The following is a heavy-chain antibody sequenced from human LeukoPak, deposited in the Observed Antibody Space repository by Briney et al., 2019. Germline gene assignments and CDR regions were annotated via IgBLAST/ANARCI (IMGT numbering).Heavy chain of an antibody. D-gene: IGHD3-22*01. V-gene: IGHV1-8*01. CDR1: GYTFTSYD. CDR2: MNPNSGNT. Sequence: ASVKVSCKASGYTFTSYDINWVRQATGQGLEWMGWMNPNSGNTGYAQKFQGRVTMTRNTSISTAYMELSSLRSEDTAVYYCARALLKNYYDSSGYVWFDPWGQGTLVTVSS. CDR3: ARALLKNYYDSSGYVWFDP. J-gene: IGHJ5*02.